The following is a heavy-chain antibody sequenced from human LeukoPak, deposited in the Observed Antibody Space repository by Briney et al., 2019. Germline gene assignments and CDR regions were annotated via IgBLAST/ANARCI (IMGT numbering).Heavy chain of an antibody. CDR1: GFTFSSYG. Sequence: PGGSLRLSCAASGFTFSSYGMHWVRQAPGKGLEYVSAISSNGGSTYYANSVKGRFTISRDNSKNTLYLQMGSLRAEDMAVYYCARVDYDFWSGYYGSPYLDYWGQGTLVTVSS. CDR2: ISSNGGST. D-gene: IGHD3-3*01. V-gene: IGHV3-64*01. J-gene: IGHJ4*02. CDR3: ARVDYDFWSGYYGSPYLDY.